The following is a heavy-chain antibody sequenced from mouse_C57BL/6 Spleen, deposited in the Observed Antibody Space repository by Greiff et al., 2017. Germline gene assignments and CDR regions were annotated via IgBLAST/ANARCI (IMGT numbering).Heavy chain of an antibody. CDR2: ISSGGSYT. V-gene: IGHV5-6*01. D-gene: IGHD3-3*01. CDR1: GFTFSSYG. J-gene: IGHJ2*01. Sequence: EVMLVESGGDLVKPGGSLKLSCAASGFTFSSYGMSWVRQTPDKRLEWVATISSGGSYTYYPASVKGRFTISRDNAKNTLYLQMSSLKSEDTAMYYCARGGRPFDYWGQGTTLTVSS. CDR3: ARGGRPFDY.